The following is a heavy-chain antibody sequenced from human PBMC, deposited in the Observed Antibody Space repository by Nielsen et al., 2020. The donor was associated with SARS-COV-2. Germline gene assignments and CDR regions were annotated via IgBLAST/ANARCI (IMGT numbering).Heavy chain of an antibody. CDR1: GFTFSDYY. J-gene: IGHJ4*02. D-gene: IGHD6-13*01. V-gene: IGHV3-33*03. CDR3: AKIAAAGNYFDY. CDR2: IWYDGSNK. Sequence: SLKISCAASGFTFSDYYMSWIRQAPGKGLEWVAVIWYDGSNKYYADSVKGRFTISRDNAKNSLYLQMNSLRAEDTALYYCAKIAAAGNYFDYWGQGTLVTVSS.